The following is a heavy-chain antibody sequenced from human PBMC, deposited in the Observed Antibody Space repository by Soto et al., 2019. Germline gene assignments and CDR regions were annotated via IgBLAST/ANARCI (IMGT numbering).Heavy chain of an antibody. CDR1: GYTFTGYY. CDR2: INPNSGGT. CDR3: ARGHNSGSPYYFDY. J-gene: IGHJ4*02. D-gene: IGHD1-26*01. V-gene: IGHV1-2*02. Sequence: ASVKVSCKASGYTFTGYYMHWLRQAPGQGLEWMGWINPNSGGTNYAQKFQGRVTMTRDTSISTACMELSRLRSDDTAVYYCARGHNSGSPYYFDYWGQGTLVTVSS.